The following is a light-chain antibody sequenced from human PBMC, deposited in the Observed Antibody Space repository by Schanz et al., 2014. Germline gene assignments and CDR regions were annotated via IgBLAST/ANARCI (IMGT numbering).Light chain of an antibody. J-gene: IGLJ1*01. V-gene: IGLV2-14*01. CDR1: SGDVGAYNY. CDR2: DAT. Sequence: QSALTQPASVSGSPGQSIAISCNGTSGDVGAYNYVSWYQQHPSKAPKLVIYDATYRPSGVSDRFSGSKSSNTASLTISGLQAEDEADYYCSSYTTSTTLEVFGTGTKVTVL. CDR3: SSYTTSTTLEV.